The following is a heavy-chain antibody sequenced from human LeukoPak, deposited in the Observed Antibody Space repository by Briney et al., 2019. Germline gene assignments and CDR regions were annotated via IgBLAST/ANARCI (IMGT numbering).Heavy chain of an antibody. J-gene: IGHJ3*02. CDR1: GGSFSGYY. CDR2: INHSGST. CDR3: ARVVDTAMVTNHDAFDI. V-gene: IGHV4-34*01. D-gene: IGHD5-18*01. Sequence: SETLSLTCAVYGGSFSGYYWSWIRQPPGKGLEWIGEINHSGSTNYNPSLKSRVTISVGTSKNQFSLKLSSVTAADTAVYYCARVVDTAMVTNHDAFDIWGQGTMVTVSS.